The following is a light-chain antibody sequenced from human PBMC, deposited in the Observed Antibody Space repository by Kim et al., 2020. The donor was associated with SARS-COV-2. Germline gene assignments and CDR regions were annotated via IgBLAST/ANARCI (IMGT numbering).Light chain of an antibody. CDR2: GAF. Sequence: VSPGERVALSCRASQSVSSNLAWYQQRPGQAPRLLIYGAFTRATGIPARFSGSGSGTEFTLTISSLQSEDFALYYCQQYNNWRWTFGQGTKVDIK. CDR3: QQYNNWRWT. J-gene: IGKJ1*01. CDR1: QSVSSN. V-gene: IGKV3-15*01.